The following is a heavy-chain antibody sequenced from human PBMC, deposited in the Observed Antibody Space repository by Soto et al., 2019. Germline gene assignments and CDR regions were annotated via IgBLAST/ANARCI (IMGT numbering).Heavy chain of an antibody. CDR3: ARPDEGGYSSNHHYYYALDV. D-gene: IGHD3-22*01. J-gene: IGHJ6*02. Sequence: RASVKVSCKASGGTFSSYAISWVRQAPGQGLEWMGGIIPIFGTANYAQKFQGRVTITADESTSTAYMELSSLGSDDTAVYYCARPDEGGYSSNHHYYYALDVWGQGTTVTVSS. V-gene: IGHV1-69*13. CDR2: IIPIFGTA. CDR1: GGTFSSYA.